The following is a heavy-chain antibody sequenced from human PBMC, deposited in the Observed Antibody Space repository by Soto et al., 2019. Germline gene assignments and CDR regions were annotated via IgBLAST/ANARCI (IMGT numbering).Heavy chain of an antibody. CDR3: ARVGCSSSFHEGLGIDY. CDR2: IYYSGST. D-gene: IGHD6-6*01. Sequence: QVQLQESGPGLVKPSETLSLTCTVSGGSTSSYYWRWIRQPPGKGLEWSGYIYYSGSTNYNPSLKSRVTISVDTSKIQFSLKLSSVPAADTAVYYCARVGCSSSFHEGLGIDYWGQGTLVSVSS. CDR1: GGSTSSYY. J-gene: IGHJ4*02. V-gene: IGHV4-59*01.